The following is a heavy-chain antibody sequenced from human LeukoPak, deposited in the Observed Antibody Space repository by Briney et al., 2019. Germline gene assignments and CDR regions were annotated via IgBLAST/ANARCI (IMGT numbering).Heavy chain of an antibody. CDR1: GYTFTGYY. CDR2: INPNSGGT. D-gene: IGHD1-1*01. J-gene: IGHJ5*02. CDR3: ARSNWNDLLHWFDP. V-gene: IGHV1-2*02. Sequence: GASVKVSCKASGYTFTGYYMHWVRQAPGQGLEWMGWINPNSGGTNYAQKFQGRVTMTRDTSISTAYMELSSLRSEDTAVYYCARSNWNDLLHWFDPWGQGTLVTVSS.